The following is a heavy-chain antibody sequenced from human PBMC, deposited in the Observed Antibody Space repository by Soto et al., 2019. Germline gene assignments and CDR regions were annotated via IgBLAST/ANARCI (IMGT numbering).Heavy chain of an antibody. Sequence: GGSLRLSCAASGFTFSSYAMSWVRQAPGKGLEWVSAISGSGGSTYYADSVKGRFTISRDNSKNTLYLQMNSLRAEDTAVYYCAKDREDDFWSGYYTTGTDNWFDPWGQGT. D-gene: IGHD3-3*01. V-gene: IGHV3-23*01. CDR3: AKDREDDFWSGYYTTGTDNWFDP. CDR2: ISGSGGST. J-gene: IGHJ5*02. CDR1: GFTFSSYA.